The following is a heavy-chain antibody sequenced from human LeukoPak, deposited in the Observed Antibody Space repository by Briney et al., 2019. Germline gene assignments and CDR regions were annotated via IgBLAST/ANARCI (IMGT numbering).Heavy chain of an antibody. Sequence: GASVKASCKASGYTFTSYGISWVRQAPGQGLEWMGWISAYNGNTNYAQKLQGRVTMTTDTSTSTAYMEPRSLRSDDAAVYYCARDKSRGYSYYGYWGQGTLVTVSS. V-gene: IGHV1-18*01. CDR1: GYTFTSYG. D-gene: IGHD5-18*01. J-gene: IGHJ4*02. CDR3: ARDKSRGYSYYGY. CDR2: ISAYNGNT.